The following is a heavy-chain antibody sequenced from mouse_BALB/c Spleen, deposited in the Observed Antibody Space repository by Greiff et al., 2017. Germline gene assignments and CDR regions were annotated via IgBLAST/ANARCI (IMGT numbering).Heavy chain of an antibody. CDR2: INPSNGRT. CDR3: ARDGDRDY. J-gene: IGHJ2*01. Sequence: QVQLQQSGAELVKPGASVKLSCKASGYTFTSYWMHWVKQRPGQGLEWIGEINPSNGRTNYNEKFKSKATLTVDKSSSTAYMQLSSLTSEDSAVYYCARDGDRDYWGQGTTLTVSS. CDR1: GYTFTSYW. V-gene: IGHV1S81*02. D-gene: IGHD2-3*01.